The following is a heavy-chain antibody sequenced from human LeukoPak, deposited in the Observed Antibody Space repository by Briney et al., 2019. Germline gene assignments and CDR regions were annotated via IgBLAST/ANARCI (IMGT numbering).Heavy chain of an antibody. J-gene: IGHJ3*02. D-gene: IGHD3-22*01. CDR3: ARETGDSSGYAFDI. CDR2: IYYSGST. V-gene: IGHV4-61*05. CDR1: GGSISSSSYY. Sequence: PSETLSLTCTVSGGSISSSSYYWGWIRQPPGKGLEWIGYIYYSGSTNYNPSLKSRVTISVDTSKNQFSLKLSSVTAADTAVYYCARETGDSSGYAFDIWGQGTMVTVSS.